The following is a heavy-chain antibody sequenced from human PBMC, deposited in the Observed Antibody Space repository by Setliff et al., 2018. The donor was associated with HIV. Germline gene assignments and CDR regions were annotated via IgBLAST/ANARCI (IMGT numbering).Heavy chain of an antibody. V-gene: IGHV5-51*01. J-gene: IGHJ3*01. Sequence: PGASLTLSCKGSGYIFTSYWIAWVRQMHGKGLEWMGIIYPGDSETRYNPSFQGQVTISADKSISTAYLRWGSLKASDTAMHYCSRHHRSSWFYDAFDVGGQGTMVTVSS. CDR1: GYIFTSYW. CDR3: SRHHRSSWFYDAFDV. CDR2: IYPGDSET. D-gene: IGHD6-13*01.